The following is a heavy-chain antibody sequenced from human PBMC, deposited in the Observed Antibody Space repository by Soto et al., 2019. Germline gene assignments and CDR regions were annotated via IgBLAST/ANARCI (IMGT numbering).Heavy chain of an antibody. CDR3: ARHESGYCSGGSCYSDY. CDR2: IYYSGST. Sequence: PSETLSLTCTVSGGSISSYYWRWIRQPPGQGLEWIGYIYYSGSTNYNPSLKSRVTISVDTSKNQFSLKLSSVTAADTAVYYCARHESGYCSGGSCYSDYWGQGTLVTVSS. V-gene: IGHV4-59*08. CDR1: GGSISSYY. D-gene: IGHD2-15*01. J-gene: IGHJ4*02.